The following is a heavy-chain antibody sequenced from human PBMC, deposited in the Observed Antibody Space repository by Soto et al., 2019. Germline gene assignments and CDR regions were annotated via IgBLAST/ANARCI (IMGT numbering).Heavy chain of an antibody. CDR1: QFTFSSYV. Sequence: GGSLRLSCAASQFTFSSYVMHWVRQAPGKGLEWVASISYDGSSKYYTDSVKGRFTISRHNSNNTLFLQLHSLTTEDTAVYFCAKDRIALCTNGVCYYNPIDDWGQGTLVTVSS. CDR2: ISYDGSSK. V-gene: IGHV3-30*18. D-gene: IGHD2-8*01. CDR3: AKDRIALCTNGVCYYNPIDD. J-gene: IGHJ4*02.